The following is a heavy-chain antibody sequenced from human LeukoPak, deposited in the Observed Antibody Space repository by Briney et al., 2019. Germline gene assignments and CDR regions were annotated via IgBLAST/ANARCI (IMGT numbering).Heavy chain of an antibody. Sequence: PSETLSLTCTVSGGSISSGSYYWSWIRQPAGKRLEWTGHIYRSGSTNYNPSLKSRVTISVDTSKNQFSLKLSSVTAADTAVYYCASRKLGNDYWGQGTLVTVSS. CDR2: IYRSGST. CDR1: GGSISSGSYY. J-gene: IGHJ4*02. CDR3: ASRKLGNDY. V-gene: IGHV4-61*09. D-gene: IGHD7-27*01.